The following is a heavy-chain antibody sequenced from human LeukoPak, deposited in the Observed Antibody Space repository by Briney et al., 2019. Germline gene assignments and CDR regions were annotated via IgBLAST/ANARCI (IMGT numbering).Heavy chain of an antibody. CDR3: ARFLVLMVYSYFDY. Sequence: PGGSLRLSCAASGFTFSSYWMSWVRQAPGKGLEWVANIMQDGSEKYYVDSVKGRFTISRDNAKNSLYLQMNSLRAEDTAVYYSARFLVLMVYSYFDYWGQGTLVTVSS. CDR2: IMQDGSEK. J-gene: IGHJ4*02. D-gene: IGHD2-8*01. CDR1: GFTFSSYW. V-gene: IGHV3-7*01.